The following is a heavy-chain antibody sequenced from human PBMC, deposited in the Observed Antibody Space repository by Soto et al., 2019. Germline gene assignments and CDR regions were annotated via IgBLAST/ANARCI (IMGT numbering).Heavy chain of an antibody. J-gene: IGHJ6*03. Sequence: GGSLRLSCAASGFTFSSYGMHWVRQAPGKGLEWVAVISYDGSNKYYADSVKGRFTISRDNSKNTLYLQMNSLRAEDTAVYYCAKGGSSGWVYYYYYMDVWGKGTTVTVSS. CDR1: GFTFSSYG. V-gene: IGHV3-30*18. CDR2: ISYDGSNK. CDR3: AKGGSSGWVYYYYYMDV. D-gene: IGHD6-19*01.